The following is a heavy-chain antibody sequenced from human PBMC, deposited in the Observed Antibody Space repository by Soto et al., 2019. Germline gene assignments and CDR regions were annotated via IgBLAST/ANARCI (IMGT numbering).Heavy chain of an antibody. J-gene: IGHJ5*02. V-gene: IGHV1-8*01. CDR2: MTPNRGDT. CDR1: GYNFIDYD. Sequence: QVQLVQSGAEVKKPGASVKVSCKASGYNFIDYDINWVRQATGQGLEWMGWMTPNRGDTGYALKFQGRISLTTDTSTGTAYMELTSLESDDTAVYYCARNPYSSGRFDPWGQGTLVTVSS. CDR3: ARNPYSSGRFDP. D-gene: IGHD6-19*01.